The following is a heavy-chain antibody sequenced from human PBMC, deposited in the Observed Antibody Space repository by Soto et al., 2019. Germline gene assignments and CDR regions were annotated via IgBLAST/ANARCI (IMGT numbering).Heavy chain of an antibody. CDR2: MNAKSGDT. J-gene: IGHJ6*02. V-gene: IGHV1-8*01. CDR3: ARGNPFNYAGFDV. D-gene: IGHD3-16*01. Sequence: QAHLEQSRAEVKRPGASVKVSCKASGYTFSDFDINWLRQASGQGPEWMGWMNAKSGDTFFAQRFQGKFNMTWDTSLSTAYMEVGSLTSDDTAIYFCARGNPFNYAGFDVWGQGTTVDVSS. CDR1: GYTFSDFD.